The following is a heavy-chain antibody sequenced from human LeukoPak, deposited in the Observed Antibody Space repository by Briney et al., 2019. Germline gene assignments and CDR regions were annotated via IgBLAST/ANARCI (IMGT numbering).Heavy chain of an antibody. CDR3: ARGATISETGYFDF. D-gene: IGHD5-24*01. CDR2: IDHRGDT. CDR1: GGSLSRYY. V-gene: IGHV4-34*01. J-gene: IGHJ4*03. Sequence: SETLSLTCAVYGGSLSRYYWSWIRQSPGKGLEWIAEIDHRGDTNYNPSVKSRVTISVDTSKNQFSLKMRSLSAADTALYYCARGATISETGYFDFWGQGTLVTASS.